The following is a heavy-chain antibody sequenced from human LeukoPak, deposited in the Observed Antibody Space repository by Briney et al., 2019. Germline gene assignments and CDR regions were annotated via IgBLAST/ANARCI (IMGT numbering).Heavy chain of an antibody. Sequence: SETLSLTCAVYGGSFSGYYWSWIRQPPGKGLEWIGEINHSGSTNYNPSLKSRATISVDTSKNQFSLKLSSVTAADTAVYYCAREDIGVNWFDPWGQGTLVTVSS. D-gene: IGHD2-15*01. J-gene: IGHJ5*02. CDR3: AREDIGVNWFDP. CDR2: INHSGST. CDR1: GGSFSGYY. V-gene: IGHV4-34*01.